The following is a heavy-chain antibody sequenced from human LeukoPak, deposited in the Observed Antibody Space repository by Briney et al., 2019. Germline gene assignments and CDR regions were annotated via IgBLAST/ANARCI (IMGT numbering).Heavy chain of an antibody. CDR2: INAGNGNT. CDR3: ARGTRYYYDSSGSDKGSDY. D-gene: IGHD3-22*01. Sequence: ASVKVSCKASGYTFTSYAMHWVRQAPGQRLEWMGWINAGNGNTKYSQKFQGRVTITRDTSASTAYMELSSLRSEDTAVYYCARGTRYYYDSSGSDKGSDYWGQGTLVTVSS. J-gene: IGHJ4*02. V-gene: IGHV1-3*01. CDR1: GYTFTSYA.